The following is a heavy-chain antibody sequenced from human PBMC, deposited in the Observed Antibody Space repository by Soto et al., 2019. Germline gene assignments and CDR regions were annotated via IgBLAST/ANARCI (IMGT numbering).Heavy chain of an antibody. CDR1: GGFVSSSSYS. V-gene: IGHV4-39*07. Sequence: SETLSLTCSVSGGFVSSSSYSWGWIRQSPGKGLEWIGTIYSSENTYYNPSLLSRVTISVDTSKNEFSLKLSSVTAADTAVYYCARTLFGWGIWFDPWGQGTLVTVSS. CDR3: ARTLFGWGIWFDP. CDR2: IYSSENT. J-gene: IGHJ5*02. D-gene: IGHD3-10*02.